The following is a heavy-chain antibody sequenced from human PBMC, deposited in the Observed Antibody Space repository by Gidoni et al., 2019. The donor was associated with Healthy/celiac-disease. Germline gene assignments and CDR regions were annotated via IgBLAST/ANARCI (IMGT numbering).Heavy chain of an antibody. V-gene: IGHV1-69*06. J-gene: IGHJ6*02. CDR1: GGPFSSYA. CDR2: IIPIFGTA. D-gene: IGHD6-13*01. CDR3: ARVGSSTDDYYYYYGMDV. Sequence: QVQLVQSGAEVKKPGSSVKVSCKDSGGPFSSYAISGVRQAPGQGLGWLGGIIPIFGTANYAQKCQGRVTITADKATSTAYMELSSLRSEDTAVYYCARVGSSTDDYYYYYGMDVWGQGTTVTVSS.